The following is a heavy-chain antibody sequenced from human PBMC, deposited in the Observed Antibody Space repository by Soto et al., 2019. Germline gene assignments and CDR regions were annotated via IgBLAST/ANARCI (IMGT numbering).Heavy chain of an antibody. D-gene: IGHD1-1*01. V-gene: IGHV4-34*01. CDR2: INHSGST. CDR3: ARGRGDNWNDVFPDNWFDP. CDR1: GGSFSGYY. Sequence: QVQLQQWGAGLLKPSETLSLTCAVYGGSFSGYYWSWIRQSPGKGLEWIGEINHSGSTNYNPSLKSRVTISVDTSKNQFSLKLSSVTAADTAVYYCARGRGDNWNDVFPDNWFDPWGQGTLVTVSS. J-gene: IGHJ5*02.